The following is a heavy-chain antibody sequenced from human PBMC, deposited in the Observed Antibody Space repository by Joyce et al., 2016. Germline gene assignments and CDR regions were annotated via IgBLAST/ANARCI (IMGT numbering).Heavy chain of an antibody. J-gene: IGHJ6*02. CDR1: GFTVASTF. CDR2: IFSGGST. V-gene: IGHV3-53*01. CDR3: ARGQMDV. Sequence: EVQLVESGGGLIQPGGSLRLSCAASGFTVASTFINWVRQVPGKGLEWVSVIFSGGSTNYADSVKGRFTISRDNSKNTLYLQMNSLRAEDTAFYYCARGQMDVWGQGTTVTVSS.